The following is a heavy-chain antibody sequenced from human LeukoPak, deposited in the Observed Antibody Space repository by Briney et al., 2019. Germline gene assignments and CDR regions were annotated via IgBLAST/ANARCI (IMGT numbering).Heavy chain of an antibody. J-gene: IGHJ4*02. CDR3: ARVLYTAMVGGPFDY. CDR2: IYTSGST. Sequence: SQTLSLTCTVSGGSISSGSYYWSWIRQPAGKGLEWIGRIYTSGSTNYNPSLKSRVTISVDTSKNQFSLKLSSVTAADTAVYYCARVLYTAMVGGPFDYWGQGTLVTVSS. V-gene: IGHV4-61*02. CDR1: GGSISSGSYY. D-gene: IGHD5-18*01.